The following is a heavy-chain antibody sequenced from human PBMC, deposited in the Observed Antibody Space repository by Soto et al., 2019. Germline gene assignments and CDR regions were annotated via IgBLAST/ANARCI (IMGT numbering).Heavy chain of an antibody. V-gene: IGHV1-18*01. CDR1: GYIFTSYG. CDR2: ISGHNDNT. J-gene: IGHJ3*02. Sequence: VASVKVSCKASGYIFTSYGINWVRQAPGQGLEWMGWISGHNDNTNYAQNFQGRVTMTTDTSTYTAYMELRSLKSDDTAVYYCARDAFWSGYYTGREYAASDIWGQGTMVTVSS. CDR3: ARDAFWSGYYTGREYAASDI. D-gene: IGHD3-3*01.